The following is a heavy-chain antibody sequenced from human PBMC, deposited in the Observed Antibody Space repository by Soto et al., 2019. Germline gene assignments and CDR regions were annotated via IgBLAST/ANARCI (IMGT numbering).Heavy chain of an antibody. V-gene: IGHV3-23*01. CDR3: AKDRYLDHDSSGYLLDN. J-gene: IGHJ4*02. Sequence: PGGSLRLSCAASGFTFNIYAVTWVRQAPGKGLEWVSAISRYGDITYYAGSVEGRFTISRDNSKNTLYLQMNSLRAEDTAVYYCAKDRYLDHDSSGYLLDNWGQGTLVTVSS. D-gene: IGHD3-22*01. CDR2: ISRYGDIT. CDR1: GFTFNIYA.